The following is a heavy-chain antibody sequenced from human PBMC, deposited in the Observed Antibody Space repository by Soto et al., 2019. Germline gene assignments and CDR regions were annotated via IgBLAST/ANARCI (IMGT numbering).Heavy chain of an antibody. CDR3: ASGREYSSSSYYGMDV. CDR1: GGSFSGYY. V-gene: IGHV4-34*01. CDR2: INHSGST. J-gene: IGHJ6*02. D-gene: IGHD6-6*01. Sequence: PSETLSLTCAVYGGSFSGYYWSWIRQPPGKGLEWIGEINHSGSTNYNPSLKSRVTISVDTSKNQFSLKLSSVTAADTAVYYCASGREYSSSSYYGMDVWGQGTTVTSP.